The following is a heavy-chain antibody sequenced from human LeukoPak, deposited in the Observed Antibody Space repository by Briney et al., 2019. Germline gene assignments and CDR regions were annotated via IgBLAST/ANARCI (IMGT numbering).Heavy chain of an antibody. D-gene: IGHD3-22*01. CDR1: GCSISSGYY. Sequence: PSESLSLTCTVSGCSISSGYYWGLIRQPPGKGLGWSGSIYHSGSTYYNPSLKSRVTISVDTSKNQFSLKLSSVTAADTAVYYCASGDYYDGSGYGSAFGIWGQGTMVTVSS. J-gene: IGHJ3*02. V-gene: IGHV4-38-2*02. CDR3: ASGDYYDGSGYGSAFGI. CDR2: IYHSGST.